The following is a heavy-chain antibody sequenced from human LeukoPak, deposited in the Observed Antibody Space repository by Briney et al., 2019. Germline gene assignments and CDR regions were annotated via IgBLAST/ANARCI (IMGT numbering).Heavy chain of an antibody. V-gene: IGHV4-38-2*02. D-gene: IGHD3-10*01. J-gene: IGHJ4*02. CDR3: ARATPGGLLYFGV. CDR2: VHHSGST. Sequence: SETLSLTCTVSGYSVSSDYCWGWIRQPPGKGLEWIASVHHSGSTYYNPSLKSRVTMSLDTSKNQFSLRLSSVTATDTAVYYCARATPGGLLYFGVGGQGILVTVSS. CDR1: GYSVSSDYC.